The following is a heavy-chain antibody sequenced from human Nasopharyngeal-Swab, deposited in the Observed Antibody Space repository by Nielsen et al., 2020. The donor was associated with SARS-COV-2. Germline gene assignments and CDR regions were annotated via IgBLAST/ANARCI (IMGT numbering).Heavy chain of an antibody. V-gene: IGHV1-18*01. J-gene: IGHJ4*02. D-gene: IGHD6-13*01. CDR3: ARVDWQQLVIDY. Sequence: ASVKVSCKVSGYTLTDSSMHWMRQLPGKGLEWMGWISAYNGNTNYAQKLQGRVTMTTDTSTSTAYMELRSLRSDDTAVYYCARVDWQQLVIDYWGQGTLVTVSS. CDR2: ISAYNGNT. CDR1: GYTLTDSS.